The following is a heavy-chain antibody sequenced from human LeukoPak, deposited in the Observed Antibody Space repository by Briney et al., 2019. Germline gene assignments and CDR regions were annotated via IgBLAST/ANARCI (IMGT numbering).Heavy chain of an antibody. V-gene: IGHV3-53*05. J-gene: IGHJ4*02. Sequence: GGSLRLSCAASGFTVSSNYMSWLRQAPGKGLEWVSVLYSGGNTYYADSVKGRFTISRDNSKNTLYLQMNSLRAEDTAVYYCAKDRNYYDSSGSKFDYWGQGTLVTVSS. CDR3: AKDRNYYDSSGSKFDY. CDR2: LYSGGNT. CDR1: GFTVSSNY. D-gene: IGHD3-22*01.